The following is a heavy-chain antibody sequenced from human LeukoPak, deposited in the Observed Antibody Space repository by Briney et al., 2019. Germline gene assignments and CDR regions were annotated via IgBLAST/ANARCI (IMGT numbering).Heavy chain of an antibody. V-gene: IGHV3-30*02. D-gene: IGHD2-2*01. CDR1: GFTFSSSG. CDR3: AKDERDIVVVPAANFDY. Sequence: GGSLRLSCAASGFTFSSSGMHWVRQAPGRGLEWVAFIRYDGSNKYYADSVKGRFTISRDNSKNTLYLQMNSLRAEDTAVYYCAKDERDIVVVPAANFDYWGQGTQVTVSS. J-gene: IGHJ4*02. CDR2: IRYDGSNK.